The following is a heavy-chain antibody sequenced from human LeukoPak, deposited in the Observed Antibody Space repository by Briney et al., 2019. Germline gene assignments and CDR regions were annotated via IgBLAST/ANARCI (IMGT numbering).Heavy chain of an antibody. CDR3: ARGSRNLV. CDR2: INHSGST. CDR1: GGSFSGYY. D-gene: IGHD1-14*01. V-gene: IGHV4-34*01. J-gene: IGHJ4*02. Sequence: SETLSLTCAVYGGSFSGYYWSWILRPPGKGLEWIGEINHSGSTNYNPSLKSRVTISVDTSKNQFSLKLSSVTAADTAVYYCARGSRNLVWGQGTLVTVSS.